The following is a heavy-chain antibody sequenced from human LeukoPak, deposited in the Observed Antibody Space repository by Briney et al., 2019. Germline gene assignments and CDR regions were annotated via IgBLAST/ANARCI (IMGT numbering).Heavy chain of an antibody. V-gene: IGHV3-48*03. D-gene: IGHD2-21*02. J-gene: IGHJ4*02. CDR1: GFTFSSYG. CDR3: SRDRGGGDIYFDY. Sequence: GGSLRLSCAASGFTFSSYGLNWVRQAPGKGPEGISHISRSGATISYAASVKGRFTISRDNAKNSLYLQMSSLGAEDTAIYYCSRDRGGGDIYFDYWGQGTLVTVSS. CDR2: ISRSGATI.